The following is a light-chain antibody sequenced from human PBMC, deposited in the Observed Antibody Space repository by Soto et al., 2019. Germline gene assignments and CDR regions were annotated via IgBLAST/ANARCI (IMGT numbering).Light chain of an antibody. V-gene: IGKV1-39*01. Sequence: DIQMTQSPSSLSASVGDRVTITCRASQSISSYLNWYQQKPGKAPKLLIYAASCLQSGIPSRFSGSESGTDFTLTISSLQREDFATYYCQESYSTPVTCGGGTKVDIK. J-gene: IGKJ3*01. CDR3: QESYSTPVT. CDR2: AAS. CDR1: QSISSY.